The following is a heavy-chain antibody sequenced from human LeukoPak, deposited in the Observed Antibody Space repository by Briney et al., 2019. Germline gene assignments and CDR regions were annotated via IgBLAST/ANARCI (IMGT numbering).Heavy chain of an antibody. CDR1: GFTFSSYG. CDR3: ARASGYSGYDPFDY. V-gene: IGHV3-30*03. Sequence: TGRSLRLSCAASGFTFSSYGMHWVRQAPGKGLEWVAVISYDGSNKYYADSVKGRFTISRDNSKNTLYLQMNSLRAEDTAVYYCARASGYSGYDPFDYWGQGTLVTVSS. D-gene: IGHD5-12*01. J-gene: IGHJ4*02. CDR2: ISYDGSNK.